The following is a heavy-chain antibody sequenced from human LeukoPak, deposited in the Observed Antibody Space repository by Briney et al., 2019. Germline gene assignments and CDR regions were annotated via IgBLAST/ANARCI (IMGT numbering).Heavy chain of an antibody. CDR2: INHSGST. V-gene: IGHV4-34*01. CDR1: GGSFSGYY. Sequence: PSETLPLTCAVNGGSFSGYYWSWIRQPPRKWLEWIGEINHSGSTNYNPSLKSRVTISVHTSKNQFSLKLSSVTAADTAVYYCARWGGAALDYWGQGILVTVSS. J-gene: IGHJ4*02. CDR3: ARWGGAALDY. D-gene: IGHD1-26*01.